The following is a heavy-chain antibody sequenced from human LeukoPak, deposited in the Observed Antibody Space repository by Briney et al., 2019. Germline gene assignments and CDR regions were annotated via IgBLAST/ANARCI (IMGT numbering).Heavy chain of an antibody. V-gene: IGHV1-18*01. CDR3: AGGIGDYYDSSGYSFDY. Sequence: ASVKVSCKASGYTFTSYGISWVRQAPGQGLEWMGWISAYNGNTNYAQKFQGRVTITADESTSTAYMELSSLRSEDTAVYYCAGGIGDYYDSSGYSFDYWGQGTLVTVSS. D-gene: IGHD3-22*01. CDR1: GYTFTSYG. CDR2: ISAYNGNT. J-gene: IGHJ4*02.